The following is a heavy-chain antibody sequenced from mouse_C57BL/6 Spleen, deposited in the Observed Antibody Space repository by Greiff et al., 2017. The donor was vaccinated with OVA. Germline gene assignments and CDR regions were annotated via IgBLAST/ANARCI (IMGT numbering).Heavy chain of an antibody. CDR3: ARNWEQLRYGYYAMDY. D-gene: IGHD3-2*02. CDR2: IWTGGGT. Sequence: VKLVESGPGLVAPSQSLSITCTVSGFSLTSYAISWVRQPPGKGLEWLGVIWTGGGTNYNSALKSRLSISKDNSKSQVFLKMNSLQTDDTARYYCARNWEQLRYGYYAMDYWGQGTSVTVSS. V-gene: IGHV2-9-1*01. J-gene: IGHJ4*01. CDR1: GFSLTSYA.